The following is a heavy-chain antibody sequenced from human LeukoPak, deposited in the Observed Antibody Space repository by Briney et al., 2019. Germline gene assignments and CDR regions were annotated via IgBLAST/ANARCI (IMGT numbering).Heavy chain of an antibody. CDR3: AGAPIVAAAGYYYYYGMDV. CDR2: IYYSGST. Sequence: PSETLSLTRTVSGGSISSYYWSWIRQPPGKGLEWIGYIYYSGSTNYNPSLKSRVTISVDTSKNQFSLKLSSVTAADTAVYYCAGAPIVAAAGYYYYYGMDVWGQGTTVTVSS. D-gene: IGHD6-13*01. V-gene: IGHV4-59*01. J-gene: IGHJ6*02. CDR1: GGSISSYY.